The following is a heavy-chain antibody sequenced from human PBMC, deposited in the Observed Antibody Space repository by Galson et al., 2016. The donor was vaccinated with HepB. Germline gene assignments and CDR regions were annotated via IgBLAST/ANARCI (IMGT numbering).Heavy chain of an antibody. V-gene: IGHV4-4*02. D-gene: IGHD3-3*02. J-gene: IGHJ5*02. CDR1: GDSIITNRW. CDR2: IFHTGDT. Sequence: SETLSLTCTVSGDSIITNRWWNWVRQAPGKGLEWIGEIFHTGDTKYNPSLKSRVTMSVDSSNNQFFLRLNSLTAADTAMYYCAKGERALGLASWGQGTLLTVSA. CDR3: AKGERALGLAS.